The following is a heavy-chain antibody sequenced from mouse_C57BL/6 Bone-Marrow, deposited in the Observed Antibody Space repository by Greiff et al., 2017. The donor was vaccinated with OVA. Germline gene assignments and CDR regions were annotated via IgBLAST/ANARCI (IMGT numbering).Heavy chain of an antibody. D-gene: IGHD1-1*01. CDR3: IYYYGPWYFDV. J-gene: IGHJ1*03. V-gene: IGHV14-4*01. CDR1: GFNIKDDY. Sequence: VQLQQSGAELVRPGASVKLSCTASGFNIKDDYMHWVKQRPEQGLEWIGWIDPENGDTEYASKFQGKATITADTSSNPAYLQLSSLTSEDTAVYYCIYYYGPWYFDVWGTGTTVTVSS. CDR2: IDPENGDT.